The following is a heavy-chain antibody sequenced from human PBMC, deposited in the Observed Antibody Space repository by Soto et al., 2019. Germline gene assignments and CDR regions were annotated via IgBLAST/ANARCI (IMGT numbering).Heavy chain of an antibody. CDR3: ARDPSMVVISGGFDP. Sequence: GGSLRLSCAASGFTFSSYGMHWVRQAPGKGLEWVAVIWYDGSNKYYADSVKGRFTISRDNSKNTLYLQMNSLRAEDTAVYYCARDPSMVVISGGFDPWGQGTLVTVSS. CDR2: IWYDGSNK. J-gene: IGHJ5*02. V-gene: IGHV3-33*01. CDR1: GFTFSSYG. D-gene: IGHD3-22*01.